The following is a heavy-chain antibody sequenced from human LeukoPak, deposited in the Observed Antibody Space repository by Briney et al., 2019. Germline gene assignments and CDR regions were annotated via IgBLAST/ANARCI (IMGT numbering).Heavy chain of an antibody. J-gene: IGHJ4*02. CDR3: ASLYDSSGYPSYFDY. CDR2: IYPGDSDT. CDR1: GYSFTSYW. V-gene: IGHV5-51*01. Sequence: ESLKISCKGSGYSFTSYWIGWVRQMPGKGLEWMGIIYPGDSDTRYSPSFQGQVTISADKSISTAYLQWSSLKASDTAMYYCASLYDSSGYPSYFDYWGQGTLVTVSS. D-gene: IGHD3-22*01.